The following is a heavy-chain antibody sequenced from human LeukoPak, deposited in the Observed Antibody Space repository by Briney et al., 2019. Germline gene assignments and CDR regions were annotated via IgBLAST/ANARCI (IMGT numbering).Heavy chain of an antibody. V-gene: IGHV3-7*01. CDR3: ARLSWGDSAYDY. CDR1: GFTFSSYW. Sequence: GGSLRLSCAASGFTFSSYWMSWVRQAPGKGLEWVANIKQDGSEKYYVDSVKGRFTISRDNAKNSLYLQMGSLRAEDMAVYYCARLSWGDSAYDYWGQGTLVTVSS. D-gene: IGHD2-21*02. J-gene: IGHJ4*02. CDR2: IKQDGSEK.